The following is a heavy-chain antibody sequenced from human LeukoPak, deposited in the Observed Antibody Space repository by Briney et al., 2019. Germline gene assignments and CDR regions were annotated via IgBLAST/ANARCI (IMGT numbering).Heavy chain of an antibody. CDR3: VKDDGWVQYAN. D-gene: IGHD5-24*01. CDR1: GFIFSHHG. Sequence: GGTLRLSCAASGFIFSHHGMNWVRQAPGKGLEWVSGIRTDGVTTCYADSVKGRFIISRDNSKNTVYLQMNSLSAEDAAVYYCVKDDGWVQYANWGQGTLVTVSS. J-gene: IGHJ4*02. V-gene: IGHV3-23*01. CDR2: IRTDGVTT.